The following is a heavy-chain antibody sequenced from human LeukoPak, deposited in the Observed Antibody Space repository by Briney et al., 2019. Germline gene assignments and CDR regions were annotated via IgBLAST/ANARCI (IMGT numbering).Heavy chain of an antibody. J-gene: IGHJ4*02. V-gene: IGHV3-9*01. CDR3: AKDMGYSSSWYYFDY. CDR2: ISWNSGSI. Sequence: GGSLRLSCAASGFTFDDHAMHWVRQAPGKGLEWVSGISWNSGSIGYADSVKGRFTISRDNAKNSLYLQMNSLRAEDTALYYCAKDMGYSSSWYYFDYWGQGTLVTVSS. CDR1: GFTFDDHA. D-gene: IGHD6-13*01.